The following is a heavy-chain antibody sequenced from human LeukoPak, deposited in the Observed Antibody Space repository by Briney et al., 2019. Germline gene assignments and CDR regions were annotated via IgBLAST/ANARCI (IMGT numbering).Heavy chain of an antibody. CDR3: ARDEGPSSGYYLDY. Sequence: GGSLRLSCAASGFTFSSYAMHWVRQAPGKGLEWAAVISYDGSNKYYADSVKGRFTISRDNSKNTLYLQMNSLRAEDTAVYYCARDEGPSSGYYLDYWGQGTLVTVSS. J-gene: IGHJ4*02. CDR2: ISYDGSNK. CDR1: GFTFSSYA. D-gene: IGHD3-22*01. V-gene: IGHV3-30*04.